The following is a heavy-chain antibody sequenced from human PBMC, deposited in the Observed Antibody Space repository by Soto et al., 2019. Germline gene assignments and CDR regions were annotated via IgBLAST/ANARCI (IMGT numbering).Heavy chain of an antibody. CDR2: INHSGST. CDR3: ARGKWFGEFGN. D-gene: IGHD3-10*01. Sequence: TSETLSLTCAVYGGSFSGYYWSWIRQPPGKGLEWIGEINHSGSTNYNPSLKSRVTISVDTSKNQFSLKLSSVTAADTAVYYCARGKWFGEFGNWGQGTMVIV. V-gene: IGHV4-34*01. CDR1: GGSFSGYY. J-gene: IGHJ3*01.